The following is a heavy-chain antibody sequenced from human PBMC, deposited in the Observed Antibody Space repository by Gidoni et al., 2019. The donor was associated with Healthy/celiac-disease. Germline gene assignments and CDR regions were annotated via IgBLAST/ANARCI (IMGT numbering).Heavy chain of an antibody. CDR2: ISYDGSNK. CDR3: ARDEYTGPYYYYGMDV. D-gene: IGHD6-6*01. J-gene: IGHJ6*02. V-gene: IGHV3-30*04. Sequence: WGRRGPGKGLEWVAVISYDGSNKYYADSVKGRFTISRDNSKNTLYLQMNSLRAEDTTVYYCARDEYTGPYYYYGMDVWGQGTTVTVSS.